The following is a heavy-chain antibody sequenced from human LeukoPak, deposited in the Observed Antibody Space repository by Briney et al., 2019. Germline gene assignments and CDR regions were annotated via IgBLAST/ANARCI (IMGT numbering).Heavy chain of an antibody. Sequence: SGTLSLTCAVSGDSMSSIDWWSWVRQPPGKGLEWIGEIHHTGSTNYNPSLKSRVTISVDKSKNQFSLNFNSMSAADSAVYYCAANGYYTIEYWGQGTLVTVSS. CDR1: GDSMSSIDW. V-gene: IGHV4-4*02. J-gene: IGHJ4*02. D-gene: IGHD1-26*01. CDR2: IHHTGST. CDR3: AANGYYTIEY.